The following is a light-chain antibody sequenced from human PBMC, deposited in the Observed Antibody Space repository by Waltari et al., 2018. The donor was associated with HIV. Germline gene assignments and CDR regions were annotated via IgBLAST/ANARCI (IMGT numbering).Light chain of an antibody. CDR3: SSYRSSYTLDIV. J-gene: IGLJ2*01. CDR1: TSDVGGYHR. V-gene: IGLV2-14*01. Sequence: QSALTQPASVSGPLSQSITISCTGTTSDVGGYHRVSWYQYHPDKAPKLIIYDVTNRPSGVSNRFSGSKSGNTASLTISGLRAEDEAYYYCSSYRSSYTLDIVFGGGTKLTVL. CDR2: DVT.